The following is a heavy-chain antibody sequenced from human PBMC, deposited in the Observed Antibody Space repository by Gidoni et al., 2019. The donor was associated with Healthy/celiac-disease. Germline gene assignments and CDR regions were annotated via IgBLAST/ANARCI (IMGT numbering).Heavy chain of an antibody. Sequence: QVQLQESGPGLVKPSETLSLTCTVSGGSISSYSWSWIRQPPGKELEWIGYIYYSGSTNHNPSLKIRVTISVDTSKNQFSLKLSSVTAADTAVYYCARYLNYYDSSGYYEGWFDPWGQGTLVTVSS. V-gene: IGHV4-59*01. CDR3: ARYLNYYDSSGYYEGWFDP. CDR2: IYYSGST. D-gene: IGHD3-22*01. J-gene: IGHJ5*02. CDR1: GGSISSYS.